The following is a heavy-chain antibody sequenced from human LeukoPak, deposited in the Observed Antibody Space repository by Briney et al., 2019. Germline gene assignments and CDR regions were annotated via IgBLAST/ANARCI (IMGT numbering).Heavy chain of an antibody. J-gene: IGHJ4*02. CDR3: TRHSGSSWYGYFDY. Sequence: SETLSLTCTVSGGSISSYYWSWIRQPPGKGLEWIGYIYYSGSTNYNPSLKSRVTISVDTSKNQFSLKLSSVTAADTAVYYCTRHSGSSWYGYFDYWGQGTLVTDSS. D-gene: IGHD6-13*01. V-gene: IGHV4-59*08. CDR1: GGSISSYY. CDR2: IYYSGST.